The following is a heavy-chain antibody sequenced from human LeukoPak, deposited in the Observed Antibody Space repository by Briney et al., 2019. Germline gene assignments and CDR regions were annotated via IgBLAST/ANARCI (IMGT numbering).Heavy chain of an antibody. CDR1: GFTFSSYS. V-gene: IGHV3-21*01. D-gene: IGHD1-26*01. CDR3: ASFYSGSYRDFDY. CDR2: ISSSSSYI. Sequence: PGGSLRLSCAASGFTFSSYSMNWVRQAPGQGLEWVSSISSSSSYIDYADSVKGRFTMSRDNAKNSLYLQMNSLRAEDRAVYYCASFYSGSYRDFDYWGQGTLVTVSS. J-gene: IGHJ4*02.